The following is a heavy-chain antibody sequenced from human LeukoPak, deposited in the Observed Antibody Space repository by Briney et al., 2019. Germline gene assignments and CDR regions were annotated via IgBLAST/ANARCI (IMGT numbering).Heavy chain of an antibody. Sequence: SETLSLTCTVSAVSITSGTYYWTWIRQPAGKGLEWIGRIYSTGRVNYNPSLKSRVTMLLDTSKNHISLKLTSVTAADTAVYYCARAFYGGNIDYWGQGTLVTVSS. CDR2: IYSTGRV. J-gene: IGHJ4*02. D-gene: IGHD4-23*01. CDR3: ARAFYGGNIDY. V-gene: IGHV4-61*10. CDR1: AVSITSGTYY.